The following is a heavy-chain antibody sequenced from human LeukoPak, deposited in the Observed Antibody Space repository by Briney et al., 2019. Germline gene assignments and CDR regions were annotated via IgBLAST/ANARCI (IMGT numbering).Heavy chain of an antibody. D-gene: IGHD6-19*01. CDR3: ARSFSVAGTGWFDP. J-gene: IGHJ5*02. CDR1: GGYIGHYY. V-gene: IGHV4-4*07. CDR2: IYTSGST. Sequence: KPSETLSLTCTVSGGYIGHYYWSWIRQPAGKGLEWIGRIYTSGSTNCNPSLNSRVTMSVDTSKNQFSLRLTSVTAADTAVYYCARSFSVAGTGWFDPWGQGTLVTVSS.